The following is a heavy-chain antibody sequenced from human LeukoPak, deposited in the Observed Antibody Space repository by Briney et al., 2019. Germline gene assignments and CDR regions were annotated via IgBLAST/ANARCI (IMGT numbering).Heavy chain of an antibody. Sequence: GGSLRLSCAASGFTFSSYSMNWVRQAPGKGLEWVSSISSSSDYIYYADSVEGRFTISRDKAKNSLYLQMSSLGAEDTAVYFCARGGVSYESPHFDYWGQGTLVTVSS. J-gene: IGHJ4*02. CDR1: GFTFSSYS. CDR3: ARGGVSYESPHFDY. D-gene: IGHD3-10*01. CDR2: ISSSSDYI. V-gene: IGHV3-21*01.